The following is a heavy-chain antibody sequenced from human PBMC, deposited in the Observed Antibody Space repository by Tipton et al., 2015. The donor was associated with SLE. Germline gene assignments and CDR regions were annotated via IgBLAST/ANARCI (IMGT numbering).Heavy chain of an antibody. CDR3: ARHDVSVTGTKGFDY. D-gene: IGHD1-1*01. CDR1: GGSISRGPYH. J-gene: IGHJ4*02. CDR2: VYYSGSA. Sequence: LSLTCTVSGGSISRGPYHRGWIRQTPGKGLGWIGNVYYSGSAYYSRSLKSRVTISVDTSKMQFSLRLTSVTAADTAIYFCARHDVSVTGTKGFDYWGQGNPVTVSS. V-gene: IGHV4-39*01.